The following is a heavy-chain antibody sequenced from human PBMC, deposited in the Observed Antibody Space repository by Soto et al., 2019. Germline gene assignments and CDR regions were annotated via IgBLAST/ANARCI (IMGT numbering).Heavy chain of an antibody. Sequence: SETLSLTCTVSGGSISSGGYYWSWIRQHPGKGLEWIGYIYYSGSTYYNPSLKRRVTISVDTSKNQFSLKLSSVTAADTAVYSCARDLRGADYGIDYWGQATLVTVSS. CDR2: IYYSGST. D-gene: IGHD4-17*01. J-gene: IGHJ4*02. CDR3: ARDLRGADYGIDY. V-gene: IGHV4-31*03. CDR1: GGSISSGGYY.